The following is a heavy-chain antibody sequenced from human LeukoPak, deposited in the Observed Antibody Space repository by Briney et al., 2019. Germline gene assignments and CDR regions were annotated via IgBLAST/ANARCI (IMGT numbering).Heavy chain of an antibody. CDR1: GGSFSGYY. D-gene: IGHD2-8*01. CDR2: INHSGST. Sequence: SETLSLTCGVYGGSFSGYYWSWIRQPPGKGLEWIGEINHSGSTNYNPSLKSRVTISVDTSKNQFSLKLSSVTAADTAVYYCARRIQVKRGANYDYWGQGTQVTVSS. J-gene: IGHJ4*02. V-gene: IGHV4-34*01. CDR3: ARRIQVKRGANYDY.